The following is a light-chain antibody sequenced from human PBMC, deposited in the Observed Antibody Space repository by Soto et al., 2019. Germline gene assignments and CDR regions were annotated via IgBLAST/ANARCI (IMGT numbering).Light chain of an antibody. Sequence: QSVLTQPPSVSEAPGQRVTISCTGSSSNIGAGYEAHWYQQVPGTAPKLLIYENNNRPSGVPDRFSGSKSGTSASLAITGLKDEDEAEYYCQSYDSSLSGYVFGTGTKLTVL. CDR1: SSNIGAGYE. J-gene: IGLJ1*01. CDR3: QSYDSSLSGYV. V-gene: IGLV1-40*01. CDR2: ENN.